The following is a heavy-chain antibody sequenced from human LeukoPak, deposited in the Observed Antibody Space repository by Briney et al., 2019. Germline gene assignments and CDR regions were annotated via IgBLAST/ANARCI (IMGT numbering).Heavy chain of an antibody. CDR2: VTSGADAT. V-gene: IGHV3-23*01. Sequence: GGSLRLSCAASGFSFRNYAMSWVRQAPGKGLEWVSTVTSGADATHYADSVKGRFTISRDNSKNTLYLQMNSLRVDDTAMYYCAKERGRSWLLPDWYFDVWGRGTLVSVSS. CDR3: AKERGRSWLLPDWYFDV. J-gene: IGHJ2*01. CDR1: GFSFRNYA. D-gene: IGHD3-22*01.